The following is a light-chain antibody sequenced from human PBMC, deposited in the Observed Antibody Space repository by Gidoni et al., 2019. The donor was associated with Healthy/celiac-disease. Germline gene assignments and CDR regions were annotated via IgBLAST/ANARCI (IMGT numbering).Light chain of an antibody. CDR3: QQRSHSIT. J-gene: IGKJ5*01. CDR1: QSVSSY. Sequence: EIVLTQSPATLSLSPGERATLSCRASQSVSSYLAWYQQKPGQAPRLLIYDASNRATGIPARFSGSGSGTDFTLTISSLEPEDFAVYYCQQRSHSITFGQXTRLEIK. V-gene: IGKV3-11*01. CDR2: DAS.